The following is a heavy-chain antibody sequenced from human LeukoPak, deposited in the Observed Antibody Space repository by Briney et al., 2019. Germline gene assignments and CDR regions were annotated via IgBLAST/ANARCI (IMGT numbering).Heavy chain of an antibody. CDR1: GFTVSSNY. Sequence: GGSLRLSCAASGFTVSSNYMNWLRQAPGKGLEWLSGIYSGGSIYYADSVKGRFTISRDNSKNTLILQMNSLRAEDTAEYYCARGDDYGGAWYYFDYWGQGTLVSVSS. CDR3: ARGDDYGGAWYYFDY. J-gene: IGHJ4*02. V-gene: IGHV3-53*01. CDR2: IYSGGSI. D-gene: IGHD4-23*01.